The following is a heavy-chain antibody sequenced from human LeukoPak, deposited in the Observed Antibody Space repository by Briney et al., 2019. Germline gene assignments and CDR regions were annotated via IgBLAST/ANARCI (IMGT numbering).Heavy chain of an antibody. V-gene: IGHV4-59*01. J-gene: IGHJ4*02. Sequence: SETLSLTCTVSGGSISSYYWSWIRQPPGKGLKWIGYTYYSGSTNYNPSLKSRVTISVDTSKNQFSLKLSSVTAADTAVYYCARVNDFWSGYPQYYFDYWGQGTLVTVSS. CDR1: GGSISSYY. CDR3: ARVNDFWSGYPQYYFDY. CDR2: TYYSGST. D-gene: IGHD3-3*01.